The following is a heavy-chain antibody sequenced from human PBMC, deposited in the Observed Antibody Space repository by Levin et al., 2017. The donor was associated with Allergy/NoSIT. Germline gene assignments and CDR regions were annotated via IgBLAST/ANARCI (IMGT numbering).Heavy chain of an antibody. CDR3: ARAEVGSEH. CDR1: GGSISSGSYY. CDR2: IYSSGSA. Sequence: PSETLSLTCKVSGGSISSGSYYWSWIRQPAAKGLEWIGRIYSSGSANYNPSLKSLVTISVDTSKNQFSLKLSSVTAADTAVYYCARAEVGSEHWGQGTLVTVSS. V-gene: IGHV4-61*02. D-gene: IGHD3-10*01. J-gene: IGHJ4*02.